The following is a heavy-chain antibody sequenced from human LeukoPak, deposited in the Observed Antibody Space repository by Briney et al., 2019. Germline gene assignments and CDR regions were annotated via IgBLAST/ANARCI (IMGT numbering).Heavy chain of an antibody. CDR1: GGSISSYY. D-gene: IGHD1-26*01. CDR3: AGDLGSYYDC. J-gene: IGHJ4*02. Sequence: PSEALSLTCTVSGGSISSYYWSWIRQPPGKGLEWMGYIYYSGITNYNSSLKGRVTMSVDTSKNQFSLKLSSLTAADTAVYYCAGDLGSYYDCWGQGTLVTVSS. CDR2: IYYSGIT. V-gene: IGHV4-59*01.